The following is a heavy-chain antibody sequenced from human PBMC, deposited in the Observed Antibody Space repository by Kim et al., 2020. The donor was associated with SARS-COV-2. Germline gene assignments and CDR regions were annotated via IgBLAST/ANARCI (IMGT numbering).Heavy chain of an antibody. J-gene: IGHJ4*02. D-gene: IGHD1-26*01. V-gene: IGHV4-39*01. Sequence: SETLSLTCTVSGGSISSSSYYWGWIRQPPGKGLEWIGSIYYSGSTYYNPSLKSRVTISVDTSKNQFSLKLSSVTAADTAVYYCARHRPGVGARPPPFDYWGRGTLVTVSS. CDR2: IYYSGST. CDR1: GGSISSSSYY. CDR3: ARHRPGVGARPPPFDY.